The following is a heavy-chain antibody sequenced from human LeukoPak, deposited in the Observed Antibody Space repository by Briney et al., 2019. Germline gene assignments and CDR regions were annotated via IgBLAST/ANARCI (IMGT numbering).Heavy chain of an antibody. CDR2: ISAYNGNT. Sequence: ASVKVSCKASGYTFTSYGISWVRQAPGQGLEWMGWISAYNGNTNYAQKLQGRVTMTTDTSMSTAYMELRSLRSDDTAVYYCARERLQHDYGDYWFDPWGQGTLVTVSS. V-gene: IGHV1-18*01. CDR3: ARERLQHDYGDYWFDP. CDR1: GYTFTSYG. D-gene: IGHD4-17*01. J-gene: IGHJ5*02.